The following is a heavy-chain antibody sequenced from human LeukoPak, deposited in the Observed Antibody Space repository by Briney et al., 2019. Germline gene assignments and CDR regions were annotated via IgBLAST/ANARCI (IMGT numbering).Heavy chain of an antibody. CDR3: VITSATGPLDY. J-gene: IGHJ4*02. D-gene: IGHD6-6*01. CDR1: GFTFSTYA. Sequence: PGGSLRLSCLASGFTFSTYAMHWVRQAPGKGGEYVSAISSNGYNTYYADSLKGRFTISRDNSKNTLYLQMSSLRLEDTAVYYCVITSATGPLDYWGQGTLVTVSS. V-gene: IGHV3-64D*09. CDR2: ISSNGYNT.